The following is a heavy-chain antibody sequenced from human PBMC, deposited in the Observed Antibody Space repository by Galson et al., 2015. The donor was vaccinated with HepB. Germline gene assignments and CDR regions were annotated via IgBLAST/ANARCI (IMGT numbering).Heavy chain of an antibody. CDR2: IKQDGSEK. CDR3: ASGKSSSWMGGFDY. J-gene: IGHJ4*02. CDR1: GFTFSSYW. V-gene: IGHV3-7*03. D-gene: IGHD6-13*01. Sequence: SLRLSCAASGFTFSSYWMSWVRQAPGKGLEWVANIKQDGSEKYYVDSVKGRFTISRDNAKNSLYLQMNSLRAEDTAVYYCASGKSSSWMGGFDYWGQGTLVTVSS.